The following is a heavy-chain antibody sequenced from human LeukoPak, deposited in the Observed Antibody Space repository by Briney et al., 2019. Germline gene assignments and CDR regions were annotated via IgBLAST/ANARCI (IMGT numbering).Heavy chain of an antibody. Sequence: SETLSLTCTVSGGSISSYSWSWIRQPDGKGLEWIGRIYTSGTTNYNPSLKSRVTMSVDTSKNQFSLMLSSVTAADTAVYYCARGHPSGWFGELYGYYYYYGMDVWGKGTTVTVSS. V-gene: IGHV4-4*07. CDR1: GGSISSYS. CDR2: IYTSGTT. D-gene: IGHD3-10*01. CDR3: ARGHPSGWFGELYGYYYYYGMDV. J-gene: IGHJ6*04.